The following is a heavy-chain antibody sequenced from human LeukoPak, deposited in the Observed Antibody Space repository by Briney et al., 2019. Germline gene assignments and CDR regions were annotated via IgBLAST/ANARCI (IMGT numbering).Heavy chain of an antibody. D-gene: IGHD3-22*01. CDR3: AKVDSSSWGIPDY. Sequence: GGSLRLSCAASGFTFSIYALSWVRQAPGRGLEWVSGISGGVITTYYADSMKGRFTISRDNSKNTLYLQMNSLRDEDTGVFYCAKVDSSSWGIPDYWGRGTQVTVSS. CDR1: GFTFSIYA. V-gene: IGHV3-23*01. J-gene: IGHJ4*02. CDR2: ISGGVITT.